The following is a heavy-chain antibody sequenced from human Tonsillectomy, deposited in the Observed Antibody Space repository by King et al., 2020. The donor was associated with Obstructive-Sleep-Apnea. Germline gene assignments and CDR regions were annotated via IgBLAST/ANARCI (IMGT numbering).Heavy chain of an antibody. D-gene: IGHD3-10*01. CDR3: AREIITMVRGIIKHFSYDMDV. CDR2: ISSSSSTI. CDR1: GFTFSSYS. V-gene: IGHV3-48*04. J-gene: IGHJ6*02. Sequence: VQLVESGGGLAQPGGSLRLSCAASGFTFSSYSMNWVRQTPGKGLEWLSYISSSSSTIYYADSVKGRFTISRDNAKNSLYLQMNSLRAEDTAVYYCAREIITMVRGIIKHFSYDMDVWGQGTTVTVSS.